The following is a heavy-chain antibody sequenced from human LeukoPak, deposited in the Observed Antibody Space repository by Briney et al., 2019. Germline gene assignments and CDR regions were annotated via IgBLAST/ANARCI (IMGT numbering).Heavy chain of an antibody. V-gene: IGHV1-2*02. J-gene: IGHJ4*02. Sequence: ASVKVSCKASGYTFTGYYMHWVRQAPGQGLEWMGWISPNSGGTNYAQKFQGRVAMTRDTSISTAYMELSRLRSDDTAVYYCARDGWGYGSGSYGRGGDETYYFDYWGQGTLVTVSS. D-gene: IGHD3-10*01. CDR3: ARDGWGYGSGSYGRGGDETYYFDY. CDR1: GYTFTGYY. CDR2: ISPNSGGT.